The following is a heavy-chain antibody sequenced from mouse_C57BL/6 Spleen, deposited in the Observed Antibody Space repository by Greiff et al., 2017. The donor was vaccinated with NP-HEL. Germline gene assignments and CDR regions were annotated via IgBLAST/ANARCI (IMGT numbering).Heavy chain of an antibody. Sequence: VQLQQSGAELVRPGASVKVSCKASGYAFTNYLIAWVKQRPGQGLEWIGVIIPGSGGTNYNEKFKGKATLTADKSSSTAYMQLSSLTSEDSAIYFCARTAYGNGRAWFAYWGQGTLVTVSA. D-gene: IGHD2-1*01. J-gene: IGHJ3*01. CDR2: IIPGSGGT. CDR3: ARTAYGNGRAWFAY. CDR1: GYAFTNYL. V-gene: IGHV1-54*01.